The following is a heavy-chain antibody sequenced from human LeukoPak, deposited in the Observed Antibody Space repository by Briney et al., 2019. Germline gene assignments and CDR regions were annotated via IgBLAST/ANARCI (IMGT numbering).Heavy chain of an antibody. CDR2: INPDHGNT. J-gene: IGHJ4*02. D-gene: IGHD1-26*01. CDR1: GYTFTSYY. V-gene: IGHV1-18*04. CDR3: GRVGTGSYYLDS. Sequence: ASVKVSCKASGYTFTSYYMHWVRQAPGQGLEWMGWINPDHGNTHYAQNFQGRVTMTTEASTNTAYMDLRSLRSDDTALYYCGRVGTGSYYLDSWGQGTLVTVSS.